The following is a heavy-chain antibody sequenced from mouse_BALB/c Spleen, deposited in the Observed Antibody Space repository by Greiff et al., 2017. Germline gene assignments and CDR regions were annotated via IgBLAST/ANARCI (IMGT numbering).Heavy chain of an antibody. CDR2: IDPSDSYT. J-gene: IGHJ2*01. CDR3: ARGYYYGSSYADY. CDR1: GYTFTSYW. D-gene: IGHD1-1*01. V-gene: IGHV1-69*02. Sequence: VQLHQSGAELVKPGASVKLSCKASGYTFTSYWMHWVKQRPGQGLEWIGEIDPSDSYTNYNQKFKGKATLTVDKSSSTAYMQLSSLTSEDSAVYYCARGYYYGSSYADYWGQGTTLTVSS.